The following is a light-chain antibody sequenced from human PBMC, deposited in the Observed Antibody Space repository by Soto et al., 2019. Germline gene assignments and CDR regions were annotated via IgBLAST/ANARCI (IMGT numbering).Light chain of an antibody. J-gene: IGKJ1*01. CDR1: QSVSGNY. Sequence: EIVLTQSPGTLSLSPGERATLSCRTGQSVSGNYLIWYQQKPGQPPRLLIYGVSSRATGIPDRFSGSGSGTDFTLTLSRLEPEDFAVYYCHPFSAFGQGTKVEIK. CDR2: GVS. V-gene: IGKV3-20*01. CDR3: HPFSA.